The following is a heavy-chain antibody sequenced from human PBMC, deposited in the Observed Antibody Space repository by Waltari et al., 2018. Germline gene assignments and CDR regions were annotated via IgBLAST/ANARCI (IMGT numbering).Heavy chain of an antibody. CDR3: ARHDYCSSTSCYDDAFDI. CDR1: VGSISSSSYS. D-gene: IGHD2-2*01. Sequence: QLQLQESGPGLVTPSETLSLPCTVSVGSISSSSYSWGWTRQPPGKGLEGIGGIYYSGRTYYNPSHKSRVTISVDTSKNQFSLKLSSVTAADTAVYYCARHDYCSSTSCYDDAFDIWGQGTMVTVSS. V-gene: IGHV4-39*01. J-gene: IGHJ3*02. CDR2: IYYSGRT.